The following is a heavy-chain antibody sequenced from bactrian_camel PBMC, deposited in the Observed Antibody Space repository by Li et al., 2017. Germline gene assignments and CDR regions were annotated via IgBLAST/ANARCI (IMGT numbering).Heavy chain of an antibody. J-gene: IGHJ6*01. Sequence: VQLVESGGGLVQPGGSLRLSCAASGFTFNIYAMSWVRQAPGKGLEWVSTISGGGDNTYYADSVKGRFTISRDNAKNTLYLQLNSLKTEDTAMYYCGAGVPGFWFGYWGQGTQVTVS. D-gene: IGHD5*01. V-gene: IGHV3S31*01. CDR3: GAGVPGFWFGY. CDR1: GFTFNIYA. CDR2: ISGGGDNT.